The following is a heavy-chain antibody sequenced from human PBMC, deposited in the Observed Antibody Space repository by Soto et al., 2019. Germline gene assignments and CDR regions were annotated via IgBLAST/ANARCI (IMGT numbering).Heavy chain of an antibody. CDR1: GFTFSSYG. D-gene: IGHD2-2*01. J-gene: IGHJ6*02. CDR2: ISYDGSNK. CDR3: AKSSEYQLLLFV. V-gene: IGHV3-30*18. Sequence: QVQLVESGGGVVQPGRSLRLSCAASGFTFSSYGMHWVRQAPGKGLEWVAVISYDGSNKYYADSVKGRFTISRDNSKNTLYLQMNSLRAEDTAVYYCAKSSEYQLLLFVWGQGTTVTVSS.